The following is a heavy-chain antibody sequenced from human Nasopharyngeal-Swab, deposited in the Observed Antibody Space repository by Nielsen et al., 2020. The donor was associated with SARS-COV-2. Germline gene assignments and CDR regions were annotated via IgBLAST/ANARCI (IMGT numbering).Heavy chain of an antibody. CDR2: IIPILGIA. Sequence: SVKVFCKASGGTFSSYAISWVRQAPGQGLEWMGGIIPILGIANYAQKFQGRVTITADKSTSTAYMELSSLRSEDTAVYYCASYYGSGSPPGYFDYWGQGTLVTVSS. CDR1: GGTFSSYA. D-gene: IGHD3-10*01. CDR3: ASYYGSGSPPGYFDY. V-gene: IGHV1-69*10. J-gene: IGHJ4*02.